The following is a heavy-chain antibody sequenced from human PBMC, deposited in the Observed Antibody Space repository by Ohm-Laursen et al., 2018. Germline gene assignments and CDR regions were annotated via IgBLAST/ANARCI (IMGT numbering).Heavy chain of an antibody. Sequence: SLRLSCAAPGFTFSSYEMNWVCQAPGKGLEWVAVIWYDGSNKYYADSVKGRFTISRDNSKNMLYLQMNSLRAEDTAVYYCARDGGIGSWANYYYGMDVWGQGTTVTVSS. CDR2: IWYDGSNK. J-gene: IGHJ6*02. D-gene: IGHD6-13*01. V-gene: IGHV3-33*08. CDR3: ARDGGIGSWANYYYGMDV. CDR1: GFTFSSYE.